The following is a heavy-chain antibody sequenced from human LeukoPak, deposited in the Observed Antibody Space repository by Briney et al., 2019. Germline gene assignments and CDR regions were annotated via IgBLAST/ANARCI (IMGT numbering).Heavy chain of an antibody. CDR2: ISGSGDST. J-gene: IGHJ3*02. CDR1: GFTLTTYA. Sequence: PGGSLRLSCAASGFTLTTYAMSWVRQAPGKGLEWVSVISGSGDSTYFADTVKGRFTISRDISKNTLYLQMKSMRAGDTAVYYCAKDKTYDDFWSGHDAFDIWGQGTMVTVSS. V-gene: IGHV3-23*01. CDR3: AKDKTYDDFWSGHDAFDI. D-gene: IGHD3-3*01.